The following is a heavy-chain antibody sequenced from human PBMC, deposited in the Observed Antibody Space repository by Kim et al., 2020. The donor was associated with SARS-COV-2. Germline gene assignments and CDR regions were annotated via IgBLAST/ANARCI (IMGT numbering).Heavy chain of an antibody. J-gene: IGHJ6*02. D-gene: IGHD4-4*01. V-gene: IGHV3-11*03. Sequence: GGSLRLSCAASGFTFSDYYMSWIRQAPGKGLEWDSYISSSSSYTNYADSVKGRFTISIDNANNSLYLQLNSLRAEDTDVYYCARKSNRYYYGMDVWGQGT. CDR1: GFTFSDYY. CDR3: ARKSNRYYYGMDV. CDR2: ISSSSSYT.